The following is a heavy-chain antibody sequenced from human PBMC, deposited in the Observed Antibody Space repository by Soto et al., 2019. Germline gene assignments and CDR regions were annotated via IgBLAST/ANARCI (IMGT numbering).Heavy chain of an antibody. V-gene: IGHV3-48*01. CDR3: TREGDGSGFFSDF. J-gene: IGHJ4*02. Sequence: GGALTLSCVASVFTFGDYNINWVRQAPGKGLEWVSFISGRSNTIYYADSVKGRFTISRDNAKNSLYLLMNSLRAEDTAVYYCTREGDGSGFFSDFWGQGALVTSPQ. CDR2: ISGRSNTI. CDR1: VFTFGDYN. D-gene: IGHD3-22*01.